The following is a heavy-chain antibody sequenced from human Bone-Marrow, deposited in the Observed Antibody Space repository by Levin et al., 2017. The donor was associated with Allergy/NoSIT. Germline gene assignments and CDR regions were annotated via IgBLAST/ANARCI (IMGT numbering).Heavy chain of an antibody. J-gene: IGHJ4*02. V-gene: IGHV3-30*18. CDR1: GFTFSNYA. D-gene: IGHD2-15*01. Sequence: SCAVSGFTFSNYAMQWVRQAPGRGLEWAAFISLDGNTQYYADSVKGRFTFSRDNSNNTLHLQMNSLRVEDTAIYYCAKDTYTCSGGSCYFFDYWGQGALVTVSS. CDR3: AKDTYTCSGGSCYFFDY. CDR2: ISLDGNTQ.